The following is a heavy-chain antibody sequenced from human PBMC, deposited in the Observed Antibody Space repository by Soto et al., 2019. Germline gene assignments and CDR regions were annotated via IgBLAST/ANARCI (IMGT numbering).Heavy chain of an antibody. J-gene: IGHJ6*02. D-gene: IGHD3-22*01. CDR1: GFTFSSYD. CDR2: IGTAGDT. V-gene: IGHV3-13*01. Sequence: GRSLRLSCAASGFTFSSYDMHRVRQATGKGLEWVSAIGTAGDTYYPGSVKGRFTISRENAKNSLYLQMNSLRAEDTAVYYCARDTYYDSSGYPKRGFFWTYGMDVWGQGTTVTVSS. CDR3: ARDTYYDSSGYPKRGFFWTYGMDV.